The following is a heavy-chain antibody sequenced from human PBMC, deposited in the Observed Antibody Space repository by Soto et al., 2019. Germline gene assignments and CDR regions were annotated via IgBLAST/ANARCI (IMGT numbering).Heavy chain of an antibody. J-gene: IGHJ6*01. Sequence: GGSLRLSCAASGFTFSSYGMHWVRQAPGKGLKWVAVISYDGSNKYYADSVKGRFTISRDNSKNTLYLQMNSLRAADTSVYYCAKLLGSYCYDSSGPPVDGMDVWGQGTTVTISS. CDR3: AKLLGSYCYDSSGPPVDGMDV. V-gene: IGHV3-30*18. D-gene: IGHD3-22*01. CDR2: ISYDGSNK. CDR1: GFTFSSYG.